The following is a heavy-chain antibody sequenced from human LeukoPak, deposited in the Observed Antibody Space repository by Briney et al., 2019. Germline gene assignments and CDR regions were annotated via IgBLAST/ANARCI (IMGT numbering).Heavy chain of an antibody. CDR1: GFPFSSYE. V-gene: IGHV3-48*03. CDR2: ISISGSTM. Sequence: PGGSLRLSCAASGFPFSSYEMNWVRQAPGKGLEWVSYISISGSTMYYADSVKGRFTISRDNARSSVYLQMNSLRAGDTAIYYCARSYDIGADYWGQGTLVTVSS. CDR3: ARSYDIGADY. J-gene: IGHJ4*02. D-gene: IGHD3-9*01.